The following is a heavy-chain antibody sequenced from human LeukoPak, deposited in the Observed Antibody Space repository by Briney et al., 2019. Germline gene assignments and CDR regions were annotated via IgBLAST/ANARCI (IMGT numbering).Heavy chain of an antibody. Sequence: SETLSPTCTVSGGSISSYYWSWIRQPPGKGLEWIGYIYYSGSTNYNPSLKSRVTISVDTSKNQFSLKLSSVTAADTAVYYCARPVGYSSGWCAFDIWGQGTMVTVSS. CDR3: ARPVGYSSGWCAFDI. V-gene: IGHV4-59*08. CDR1: GGSISSYY. D-gene: IGHD6-19*01. J-gene: IGHJ3*02. CDR2: IYYSGST.